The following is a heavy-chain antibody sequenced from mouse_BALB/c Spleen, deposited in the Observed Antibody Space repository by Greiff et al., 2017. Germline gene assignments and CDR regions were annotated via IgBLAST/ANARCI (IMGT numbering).Heavy chain of an antibody. Sequence: EVHLVESGGGLVQPGGSRKLSCAASGFTFSSFGMHWVRQAPEKGLEWVAYISSGSSTIYYADTVKGRFTISRDNPKNTLFLQMTSLRSEDTAMYYCAREWPYGNYFAYWGQGTLVTVSA. CDR1: GFTFSSFG. J-gene: IGHJ3*01. CDR3: AREWPYGNYFAY. V-gene: IGHV5-17*02. D-gene: IGHD2-10*02. CDR2: ISSGSSTI.